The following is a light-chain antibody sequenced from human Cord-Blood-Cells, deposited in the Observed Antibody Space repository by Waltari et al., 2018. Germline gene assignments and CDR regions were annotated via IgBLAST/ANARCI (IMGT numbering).Light chain of an antibody. V-gene: IGLV2-8*01. J-gene: IGLJ2*01. CDR2: EVS. Sequence: QSALTQPPSASGSPGQSITISCTGTSSDVGGYHHISLYQQHPVKAPKLMIYEVSKRPSGVPDRFSGSKSGNTASLTVSGLQAEDEADYYCSSYAGSNNFVVFGGGTKLTVL. CDR1: SSDVGGYHH. CDR3: SSYAGSNNFVV.